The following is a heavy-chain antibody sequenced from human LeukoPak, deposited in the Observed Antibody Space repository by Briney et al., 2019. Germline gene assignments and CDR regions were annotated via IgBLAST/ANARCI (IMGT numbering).Heavy chain of an antibody. V-gene: IGHV3-48*03. CDR1: GFTSSINE. J-gene: IGHJ4*02. Sequence: GGSLRPSCPPSGFTSSINEMNWVSHVPGKGLEWLSCISGSGSTIYYADSVRGRFTISRDNAKNSLYLQMNSLRAEDTAVYYCANVRYWGQGTLVTVSS. CDR3: ANVRY. CDR2: ISGSGSTI.